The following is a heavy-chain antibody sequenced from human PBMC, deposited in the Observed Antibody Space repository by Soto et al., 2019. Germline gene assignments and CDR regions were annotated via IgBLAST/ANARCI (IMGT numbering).Heavy chain of an antibody. Sequence: QVQLVESGGGLVKPGGSLRLSCAASGFTFSDYYMNWIRQAPGKGLEWVSYIRSGAITIYYADSVKGRFTISRDNAKNSLYLQMNSLRAKDTAVYYCAGQYSSSSVEFWGQGTLVTVSS. CDR2: IRSGAITI. CDR3: AGQYSSSSVEF. J-gene: IGHJ4*02. CDR1: GFTFSDYY. D-gene: IGHD6-6*01. V-gene: IGHV3-11*01.